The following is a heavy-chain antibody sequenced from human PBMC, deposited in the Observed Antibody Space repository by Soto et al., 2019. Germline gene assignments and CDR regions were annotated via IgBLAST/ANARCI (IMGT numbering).Heavy chain of an antibody. J-gene: IGHJ1*01. V-gene: IGHV3-33*01. Sequence: SLRLSCAASGFTFSSYGMHWVRQAPGKGLEWVAVIWYDGSNKYYADSVKGRFTISRDNSKNTLYLQMNSLRAEDTAVYYCARGPLGYCSGGSCSTGYFQHWGQGTLVTVSS. CDR2: IWYDGSNK. CDR1: GFTFSSYG. CDR3: ARGPLGYCSGGSCSTGYFQH. D-gene: IGHD2-15*01.